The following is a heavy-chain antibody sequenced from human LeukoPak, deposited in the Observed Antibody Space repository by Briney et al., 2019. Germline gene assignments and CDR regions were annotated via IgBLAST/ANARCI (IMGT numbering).Heavy chain of an antibody. CDR3: ARDGYSGSDAL. Sequence: SETLSLTCTVSGGSISSSSYYWGWIRQPPGKGLEWIGSIYYSGTTYYNPSLKSRVTISIDTSKNQFSLKLSSVTAADTAVYYCARDGYSGSDALWGQGTLVTVSS. J-gene: IGHJ4*02. CDR2: IYYSGTT. D-gene: IGHD5-12*01. CDR1: GGSISSSSYY. V-gene: IGHV4-39*07.